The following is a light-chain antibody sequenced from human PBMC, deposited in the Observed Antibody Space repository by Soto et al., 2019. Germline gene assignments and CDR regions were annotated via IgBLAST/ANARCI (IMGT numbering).Light chain of an antibody. CDR3: CSYAGSSTYV. J-gene: IGLJ1*01. Sequence: QSVLTQPASVSGSPGQSITISCTGTSSDVGSYNLVSWYQQHPGKAPKLMIYEVSKRPSGVSNRFSGSKSGNTASLTISGLQAEDEAEYYCCSYAGSSTYVFRTGTKVPVL. V-gene: IGLV2-23*02. CDR2: EVS. CDR1: SSDVGSYNL.